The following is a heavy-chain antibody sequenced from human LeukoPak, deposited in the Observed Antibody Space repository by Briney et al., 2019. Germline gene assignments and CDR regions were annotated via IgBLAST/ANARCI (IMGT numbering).Heavy chain of an antibody. Sequence: GGSLRLSCAASGFTVSSNYMSWVRQAPGKGLVWVSVIYSGGSTYYADSVKGRFTISRDNSKNTLYLQMNSLRAEDTAVYYCARGTVTTTGEMDYWGQGTLVTVSS. CDR3: ARGTVTTTGEMDY. V-gene: IGHV3-66*01. CDR2: IYSGGST. D-gene: IGHD4-11*01. J-gene: IGHJ4*02. CDR1: GFTVSSNY.